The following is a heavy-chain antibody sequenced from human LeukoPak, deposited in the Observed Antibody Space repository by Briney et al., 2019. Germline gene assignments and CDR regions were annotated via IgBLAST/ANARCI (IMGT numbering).Heavy chain of an antibody. V-gene: IGHV3-9*01. D-gene: IGHD3-16*01. J-gene: IGHJ5*02. CDR1: GFTFDDYA. Sequence: GRSLRLSCAASGFTFDDYAMRWVRQAPGKGLEWVSGISWNSGSIGYADSVKGRFTISRDNAKNSLYLQMNSLRAEDTALYYCANWVAWGQETLVTVSS. CDR2: ISWNSGSI. CDR3: ANWVA.